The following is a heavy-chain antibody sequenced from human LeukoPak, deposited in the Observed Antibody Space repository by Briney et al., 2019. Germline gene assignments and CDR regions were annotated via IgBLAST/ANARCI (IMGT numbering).Heavy chain of an antibody. Sequence: PGGSLRLSCAASGFTFNKYWLTWVRQAPGKGLEWVANINQDDSQIYYLESVEGRFTITRDNAKNSLHLQMSSLRAEDTAIYYCARGYYYSETYYLSFFDLWGQGTLVTVSS. V-gene: IGHV3-7*01. J-gene: IGHJ4*02. D-gene: IGHD3-10*01. CDR2: INQDDSQI. CDR3: ARGYYYSETYYLSFFDL. CDR1: GFTFNKYW.